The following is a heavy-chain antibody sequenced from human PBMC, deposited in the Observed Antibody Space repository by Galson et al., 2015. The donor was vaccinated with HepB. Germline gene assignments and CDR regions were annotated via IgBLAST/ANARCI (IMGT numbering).Heavy chain of an antibody. CDR1: GFTFGSYG. J-gene: IGHJ5*01. CDR2: ITSDGSGT. CDR3: ATSVWLEELSRRFDS. V-gene: IGHV3-30*03. Sequence: SLRLSCAASGFTFGSYGMHWVRQDPGKGLEWVAVITSDGSGTHYADSAKGRFTISRDNSISTLYLQVNSLRPEDTAVYYCATSVWLEELSRRFDSWGQGTPVTVSS. D-gene: IGHD3-10*01.